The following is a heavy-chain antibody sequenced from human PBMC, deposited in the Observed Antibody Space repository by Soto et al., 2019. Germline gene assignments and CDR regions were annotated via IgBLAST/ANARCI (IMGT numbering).Heavy chain of an antibody. CDR1: GGSISSYY. Sequence: SETLSLTCTVSGGSISSYYWSWIRQPPGKGLEWIGYIYYSGSTNYNPSLKSRVTISVDTSKNQFSLKLRSVTAADTAVYYCARAYDFWSGYYFDYWGQGTLVTVSS. J-gene: IGHJ4*02. CDR2: IYYSGST. CDR3: ARAYDFWSGYYFDY. D-gene: IGHD3-3*01. V-gene: IGHV4-59*01.